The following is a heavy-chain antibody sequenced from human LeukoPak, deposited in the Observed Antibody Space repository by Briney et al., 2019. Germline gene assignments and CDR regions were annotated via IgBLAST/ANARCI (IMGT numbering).Heavy chain of an antibody. CDR2: IRIDSGNK. D-gene: IGHD5-24*01. V-gene: IGHV3-48*01. J-gene: IGHJ4*02. Sequence: GGSLRLSCAASGFTFSDYSMNWVRQAPGKGMEWISYIRIDSGNKNYADSVKGRFTISGDKAKNSLYIQMNSLRVEGTAVYYCARDYKYAFDNWGQGTLVTVSS. CDR1: GFTFSDYS. CDR3: ARDYKYAFDN.